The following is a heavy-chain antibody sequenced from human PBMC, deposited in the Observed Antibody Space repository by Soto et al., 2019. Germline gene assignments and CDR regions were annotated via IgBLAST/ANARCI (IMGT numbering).Heavy chain of an antibody. V-gene: IGHV3-74*01. Sequence: GGSLRLSCAASGFTFSSNWMHWVRQAPGKGLVWVSRINNDGSSTNYGDSVKGRFTISRDNAKNTLYLQMNSLRADDTAVYYCAIVGCTRPRCMDFWGPGTLVT. J-gene: IGHJ4*02. CDR1: GFTFSSNW. CDR2: INNDGSST. D-gene: IGHD6-6*01. CDR3: AIVGCTRPRCMDF.